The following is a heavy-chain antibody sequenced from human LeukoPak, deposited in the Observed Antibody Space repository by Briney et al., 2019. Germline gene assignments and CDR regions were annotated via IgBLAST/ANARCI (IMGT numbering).Heavy chain of an antibody. CDR3: ARDRSPSMIVPGY. CDR2: IYESGST. D-gene: IGHD2-2*01. V-gene: IGHV4-30-2*01. Sequence: SETLSLTCAVSGGSISSGGYSGSWIRQPPGKGLEWIGYIYESGSTYYNPSLKSRVTISIDRSKNQFSLKLSSVTAADTAVYYCARDRSPSMIVPGYWGQGTLVTVSA. J-gene: IGHJ4*02. CDR1: GGSISSGGYS.